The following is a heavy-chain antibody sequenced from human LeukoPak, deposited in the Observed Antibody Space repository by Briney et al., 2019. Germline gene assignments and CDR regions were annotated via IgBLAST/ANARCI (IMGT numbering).Heavy chain of an antibody. J-gene: IGHJ4*02. V-gene: IGHV3-74*01. Sequence: GGSLRLSCAASGFTFSSYWMHWVRQAPGKGLVWVSRINTDGSSTSYADSVKGRFTISRDNAKNTLYLQMNSLKTEDTAVYYCTGKRYYDSSGSDYWGQGTLVTVSS. D-gene: IGHD3-22*01. CDR1: GFTFSSYW. CDR2: INTDGSST. CDR3: TGKRYYDSSGSDY.